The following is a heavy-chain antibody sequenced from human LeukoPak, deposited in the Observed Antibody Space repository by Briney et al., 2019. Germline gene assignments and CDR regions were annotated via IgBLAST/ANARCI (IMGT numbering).Heavy chain of an antibody. V-gene: IGHV3-74*01. CDR3: AKGPGGYRVDWFDP. CDR2: INSDGSST. J-gene: IGHJ5*02. D-gene: IGHD3-16*02. Sequence: GGSLRLSCAASGFTLSSYWMHWVRQAPGKGLVWVSRINSDGSSTSYADSVKGRFTISRDNSKNTLYLQMNSLRAEDTAVYYCAKGPGGYRVDWFDPWGQGTLVAVSS. CDR1: GFTLSSYW.